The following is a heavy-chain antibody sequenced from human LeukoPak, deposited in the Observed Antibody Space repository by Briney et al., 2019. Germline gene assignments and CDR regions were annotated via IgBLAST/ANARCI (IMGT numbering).Heavy chain of an antibody. D-gene: IGHD3-10*01. CDR3: ARQRRVRGAKEVYYYYYYYMDV. V-gene: IGHV4-34*01. CDR2: INHSGST. CDR1: GGSFSGYY. Sequence: SETLSLTCAVYGGSFSGYYWIWIRQPPGKGLEWIGEINHSGSTNYNPSLKSRVTISVDTYKHQFSLKLSCVSAADTAVYYCARQRRVRGAKEVYYYYYYYMDVWGKGNTVTISS. J-gene: IGHJ6*03.